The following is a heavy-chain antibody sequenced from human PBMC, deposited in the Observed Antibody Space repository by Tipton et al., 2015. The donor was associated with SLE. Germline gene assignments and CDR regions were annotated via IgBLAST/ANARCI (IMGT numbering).Heavy chain of an antibody. CDR1: GDSIRSNY. J-gene: IGHJ3*02. CDR3: AREEGLGAFDI. Sequence: TLSLTCTVSGDSIRSNYWSWIRQAPGKGLEWIGYIYYSGSTNYNPSLKSRVTISVDTSKNQFSLKLSFVTAADTAVYYCAREEGLGAFDIWGQGTMVTVSS. V-gene: IGHV4-59*01. CDR2: IYYSGST.